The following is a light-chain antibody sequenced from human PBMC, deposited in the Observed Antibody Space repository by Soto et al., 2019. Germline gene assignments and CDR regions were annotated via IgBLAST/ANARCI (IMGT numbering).Light chain of an antibody. CDR2: GAS. V-gene: IGKV3-15*01. Sequence: EIVMTQSPATRSVSPGERATLSCRASQSVSSNLAWYQQKPGQAPRLLIYGASTRATGIPARFSGSGSGTEFTLTISSLQSEDCAVYYCQQYNNWPPWTVGQGTKVEIK. CDR3: QQYNNWPPWT. J-gene: IGKJ1*01. CDR1: QSVSSN.